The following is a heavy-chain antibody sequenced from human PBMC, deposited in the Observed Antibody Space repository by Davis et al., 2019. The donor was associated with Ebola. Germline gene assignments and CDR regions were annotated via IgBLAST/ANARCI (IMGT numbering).Heavy chain of an antibody. CDR3: ALRLRYYYGMDV. D-gene: IGHD4-17*01. Sequence: AASVQVSCKASGYTFTSYGISWVRQAPGQGLEWMGWISASNGNTDYAQKLQGRVTMTTDTSTSTAYMELRSLRSDDTAVYYCALRLRYYYGMDVWGQGTTVTVSS. J-gene: IGHJ6*02. V-gene: IGHV1-18*04. CDR2: ISASNGNT. CDR1: GYTFTSYG.